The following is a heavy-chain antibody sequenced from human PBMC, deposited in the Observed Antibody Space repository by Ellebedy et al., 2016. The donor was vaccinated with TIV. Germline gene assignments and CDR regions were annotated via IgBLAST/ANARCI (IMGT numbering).Heavy chain of an antibody. J-gene: IGHJ3*02. CDR3: ARQDDSSGYYWGDAFDI. V-gene: IGHV4-39*01. D-gene: IGHD3-22*01. CDR1: GGSISSSSYY. Sequence: SETLSLTCTVSGGSISSSSYYWGWIRQPPGKGLEWIGSIYYSGSTYYNPSLKSRLTISVDTSKNQFSLKLSSVTAADTAVYYCARQDDSSGYYWGDAFDIWGQGTMVTVSS. CDR2: IYYSGST.